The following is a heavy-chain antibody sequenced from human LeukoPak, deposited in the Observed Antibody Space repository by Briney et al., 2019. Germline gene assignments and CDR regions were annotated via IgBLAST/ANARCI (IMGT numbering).Heavy chain of an antibody. D-gene: IGHD3-3*01. J-gene: IGHJ4*02. CDR3: ARVGTIYDFWSGYFAPDPPSPRGDYFDY. Sequence: GASVKVSCKASGYTFTGYYMHWVRQAPGQGLEWMGWINPNSGGTNYAQKLQGRVTMTTDTSTSTAYMELRSLRSDDTAVYYCARVGTIYDFWSGYFAPDPPSPRGDYFDYWGQGTLVTVSS. CDR1: GYTFTGYY. V-gene: IGHV1-2*02. CDR2: INPNSGGT.